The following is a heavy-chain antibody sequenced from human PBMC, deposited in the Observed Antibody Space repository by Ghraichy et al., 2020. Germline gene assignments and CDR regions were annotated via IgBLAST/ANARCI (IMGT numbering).Heavy chain of an antibody. Sequence: GGSLRLSCAASGFTFSSYSMNWVRQAPGKGLEWVSSISSSSSYIYYADSVKGRFTISRDNAKNSLYLQMNSLRAEDTAVYYCAREGYCSSTSCYIDYWGQGTLVTVSS. CDR1: GFTFSSYS. D-gene: IGHD2-2*02. J-gene: IGHJ4*02. V-gene: IGHV3-21*01. CDR3: AREGYCSSTSCYIDY. CDR2: ISSSSSYI.